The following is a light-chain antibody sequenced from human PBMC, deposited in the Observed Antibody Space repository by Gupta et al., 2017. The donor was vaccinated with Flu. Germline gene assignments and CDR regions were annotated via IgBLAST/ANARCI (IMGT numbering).Light chain of an antibody. CDR2: VVN. J-gene: IGLJ1*01. V-gene: IGLV2-14*01. CDR1: LRVIGVYCY. Sequence: LTQPAPVYGSPGLSVTNPCPGPLRVIGVYCYVSWYQPHPGVAPTLLFYVVNDRPSGVADLFSGSSSGNTASLTICALHVEDAAYYCCSSSTTFYTRVFGAGTRLTVL. CDR3: SSSTTFYTRV.